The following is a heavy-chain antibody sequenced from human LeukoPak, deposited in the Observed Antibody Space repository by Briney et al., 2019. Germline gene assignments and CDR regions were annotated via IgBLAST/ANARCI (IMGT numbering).Heavy chain of an antibody. V-gene: IGHV1-3*01. CDR1: GYTFTSYA. D-gene: IGHD3-9*01. Sequence: ASVKVSCKASGYTFTSYAMHRVRQAPGQRLEWMGWINAGNGNTKYSQKFQGRVTITRDTSASTAYMELSSLRSEDTAVYYCTTTAYYDILTGYYDAFDIWGQGTMVTVSS. J-gene: IGHJ3*02. CDR3: TTTAYYDILTGYYDAFDI. CDR2: INAGNGNT.